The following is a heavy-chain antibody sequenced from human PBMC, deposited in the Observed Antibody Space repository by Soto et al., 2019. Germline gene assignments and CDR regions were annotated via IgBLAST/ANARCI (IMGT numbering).Heavy chain of an antibody. Sequence: QVQLVQSGAEVKKPGSSVKVSCKASGGTFSSYAISWVRQAPGQGLEWMGGIIPIFGTANYAQKFQGRVTITADESKSTAYMELSSLRSEDTAVYYCASAGEYYYDSSGYYFYWGQGTLVTVSS. V-gene: IGHV1-69*01. J-gene: IGHJ4*02. CDR3: ASAGEYYYDSSGYYFY. D-gene: IGHD3-22*01. CDR1: GGTFSSYA. CDR2: IIPIFGTA.